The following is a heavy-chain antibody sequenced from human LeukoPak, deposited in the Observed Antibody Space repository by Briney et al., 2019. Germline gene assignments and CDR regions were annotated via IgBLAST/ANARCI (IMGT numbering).Heavy chain of an antibody. V-gene: IGHV3-23*01. Sequence: PGGSLRLSCAASGFTFSSYAMHWVRQAPGKGLEWVSTISGSGGSTYYADSVKGRFTISRDNSKNTLYLQMNSLRAEDTAIYYCAKDLGQPPQYFDNWGQGTLVTVSS. D-gene: IGHD2-2*01. CDR3: AKDLGQPPQYFDN. J-gene: IGHJ4*02. CDR2: ISGSGGST. CDR1: GFTFSSYA.